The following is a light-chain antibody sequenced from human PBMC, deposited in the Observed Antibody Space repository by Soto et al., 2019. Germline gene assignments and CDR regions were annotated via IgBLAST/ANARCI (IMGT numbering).Light chain of an antibody. CDR3: GSYTSSSWV. Sequence: QSALTQPASASGSPGQSITISCTGTSSDVGGYNYVSWYQQHPGKAPKLMIYDVSNRPSGVANRSSGSKSGNTASLTISVLQAEDEADYYCGSYTSSSWVFGGGTKLTVL. V-gene: IGLV2-14*01. J-gene: IGLJ2*01. CDR2: DVS. CDR1: SSDVGGYNY.